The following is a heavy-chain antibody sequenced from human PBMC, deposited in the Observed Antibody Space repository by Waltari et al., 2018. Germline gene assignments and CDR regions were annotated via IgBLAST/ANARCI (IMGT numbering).Heavy chain of an antibody. D-gene: IGHD1-7*01. CDR1: GYTFTSYY. J-gene: IGHJ6*03. Sequence: QVQLVQSGADVKKPGASVKVSCKASGYTFTSYYMHWVRQAPGQGLEWMGIINPSGGSTSYAQKFQGRVTMTRDTSTSTVYMELSSLRSEDTAVYYCARDSSNNWNYDYYYYYMDVWGKGTTVTVSS. V-gene: IGHV1-46*01. CDR3: ARDSSNNWNYDYYYYYMDV. CDR2: INPSGGST.